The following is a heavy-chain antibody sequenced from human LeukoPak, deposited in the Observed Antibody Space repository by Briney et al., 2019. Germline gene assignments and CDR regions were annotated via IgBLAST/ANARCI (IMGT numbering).Heavy chain of an antibody. Sequence: ASVKVSCKASGDTFTTYGISWVRQAPGQGLEWMGWISAYNDNTNYAPKLQGRVTVTTDTSTSTAYMELRSLRSDDTAVYYCARDPKYSSSATNNWFDPWGQGTLVTVSS. V-gene: IGHV1-18*01. CDR2: ISAYNDNT. D-gene: IGHD6-6*01. CDR1: GDTFTTYG. CDR3: ARDPKYSSSATNNWFDP. J-gene: IGHJ5*02.